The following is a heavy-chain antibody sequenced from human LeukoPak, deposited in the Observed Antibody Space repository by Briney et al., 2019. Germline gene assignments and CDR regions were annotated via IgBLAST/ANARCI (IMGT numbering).Heavy chain of an antibody. Sequence: ASVKVSCKASGYSFSSSGISWVRQAPGQGLEWMGWISAYDGNSNYAQKFQGRVTMTTDTSTNTAYMEVRSLRSDDTAVYYCARAYCSSTSCLDYWGQGTLVTVSS. CDR3: ARAYCSSTSCLDY. CDR1: GYSFSSSG. J-gene: IGHJ4*02. V-gene: IGHV1-18*01. CDR2: ISAYDGNS. D-gene: IGHD2-2*01.